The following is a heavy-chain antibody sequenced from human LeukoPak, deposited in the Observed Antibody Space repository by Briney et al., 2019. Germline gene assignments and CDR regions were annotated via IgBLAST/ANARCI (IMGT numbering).Heavy chain of an antibody. CDR3: ARGGGYNHFDY. CDR2: INWNGGST. Sequence: GGSLRLSGAASGFTFDDYGMSLVRQAPGKGLEWVSGINWNGGSTGYAYSVKGRFTISRDNAKNSLYLQMNSLRAEDTALYYCARGGGYNHFDYWGQGTLVTVSS. D-gene: IGHD5-24*01. V-gene: IGHV3-20*04. CDR1: GFTFDDYG. J-gene: IGHJ4*02.